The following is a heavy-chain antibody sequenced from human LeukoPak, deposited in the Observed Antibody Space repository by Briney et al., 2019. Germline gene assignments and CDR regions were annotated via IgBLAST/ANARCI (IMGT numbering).Heavy chain of an antibody. CDR1: GFTFSDYY. D-gene: IGHD3-22*01. V-gene: IGHV3-11*01. J-gene: IGHJ4*02. CDR2: ISSSGSTI. CDR3: ARVDSYYDSPRSFDY. Sequence: PGGSLRLSCAASGFTFSDYYMSWIRQAPGKGLEWVSYISSSGSTIYYADSVKGRFTISRDNAKNSLYLQMNSLRAEDTAVYYCARVDSYYDSPRSFDYWGQGTLVTVSS.